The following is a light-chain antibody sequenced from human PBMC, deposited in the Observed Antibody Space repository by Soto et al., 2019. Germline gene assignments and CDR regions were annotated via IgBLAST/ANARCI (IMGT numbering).Light chain of an antibody. V-gene: IGKV3-15*01. CDR1: QSVASN. J-gene: IGKJ2*01. CDR2: GAF. Sequence: EIVLTQSPATLSVSPGERATLSCRTSQSVASNLAWYQQKPGQAPRLLIYGAFIRAPGFPVRFRGTGSGSEFTLTISSLQSEDGATYYCHQYDKWPYTFGQGTDLEIK. CDR3: HQYDKWPYT.